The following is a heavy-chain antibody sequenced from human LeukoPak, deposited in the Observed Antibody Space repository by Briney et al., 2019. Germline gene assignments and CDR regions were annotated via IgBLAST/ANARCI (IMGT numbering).Heavy chain of an antibody. CDR3: ARDCSGGTCYNGILAGMDV. V-gene: IGHV4-59*01. CDR1: GGSISSYY. Sequence: KPSETLSLTCSVSGGSISSYYWSWIRQPPGKGLEWIGFVYYNGSTNYNPSLRSRVTISADTSKNQFSLRLNSVTAADTAVYYCARDCSGGTCYNGILAGMDVRGQGTTVTVSS. D-gene: IGHD2-15*01. J-gene: IGHJ6*02. CDR2: VYYNGST.